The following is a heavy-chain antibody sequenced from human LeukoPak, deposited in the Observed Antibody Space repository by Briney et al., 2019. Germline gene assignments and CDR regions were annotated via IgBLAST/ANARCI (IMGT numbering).Heavy chain of an antibody. Sequence: GGSLRLSCAASGFTFSNYWMTWVRQAPGKGLEWVANIKQDGSEKSYVDSVKGRFTISRDNAKNSLYLQMNSLRVEDTAVYYCVRDQGPGRNWGSYWGQGTLVTVSS. D-gene: IGHD7-27*01. V-gene: IGHV3-7*01. CDR2: IKQDGSEK. CDR3: VRDQGPGRNWGSY. CDR1: GFTFSNYW. J-gene: IGHJ4*02.